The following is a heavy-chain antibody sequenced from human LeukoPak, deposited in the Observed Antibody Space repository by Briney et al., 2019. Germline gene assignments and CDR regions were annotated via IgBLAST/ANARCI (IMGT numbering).Heavy chain of an antibody. CDR3: ARDNGDIVVVPAAMHTAVTTYFGSGFDY. V-gene: IGHV3-33*01. J-gene: IGHJ4*02. D-gene: IGHD2-2*01. CDR1: GFTFSSYG. CDR2: IWYDGSNK. Sequence: PGGSLRLSCAASGFTFSSYGMHWVRQAPGKGLEWVAVIWYDGSNKYYAAPVKGRFTISRDNSKNTLYLQMNSLRAEDTALYYCARDNGDIVVVPAAMHTAVTTYFGSGFDYWGQGTLVTVSS.